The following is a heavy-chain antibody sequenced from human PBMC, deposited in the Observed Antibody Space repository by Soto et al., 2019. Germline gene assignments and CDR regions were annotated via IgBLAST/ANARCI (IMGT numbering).Heavy chain of an antibody. V-gene: IGHV4-38-2*01. CDR2: IYHSGST. CDR3: ARQGGVLMVYAIERNWFDS. D-gene: IGHD2-8*01. J-gene: IGHJ5*01. CDR1: GYSISSGFY. Sequence: PSETLSLTCAVSGYSISSGFYWGWIRQPPGKGLEWIGSIYHSGSTYYNPSLKSRVTISVDTSKNQFSLKLSSVTAADTAVYYCARQGGVLMVYAIERNWFDSWGQGTLVTVSS.